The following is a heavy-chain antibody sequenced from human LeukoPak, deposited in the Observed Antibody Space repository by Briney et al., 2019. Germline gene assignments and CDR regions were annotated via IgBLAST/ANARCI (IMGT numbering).Heavy chain of an antibody. CDR1: GFTFSSYW. Sequence: GGSLRLSCAASGFTFSSYWMSWVRQAPGKGLEWVSTMSADGGSTYYADSVEGRFTISRDNSKNRLYLQMNSLRAEDTAVYYCAKDGVDVWGQGTTVIVSS. J-gene: IGHJ6*02. CDR2: MSADGGST. CDR3: AKDGVDV. V-gene: IGHV3-23*01.